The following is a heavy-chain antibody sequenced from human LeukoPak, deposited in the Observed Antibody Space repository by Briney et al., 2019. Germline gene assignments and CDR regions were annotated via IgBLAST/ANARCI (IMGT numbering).Heavy chain of an antibody. V-gene: IGHV3-11*04. CDR1: GFTFGDYY. CDR3: ARETGIAAAASYIDY. D-gene: IGHD6-13*01. J-gene: IGHJ4*02. Sequence: GGSLRLSCAASGFTFGDYYMSWIRQAPGKGLEWVSYISSSGSTIYYADSVKGRFTISRDNAKNSLYLQMNSLRAEDTAVYYCARETGIAAAASYIDYWGQGTLVTVSS. CDR2: ISSSGSTI.